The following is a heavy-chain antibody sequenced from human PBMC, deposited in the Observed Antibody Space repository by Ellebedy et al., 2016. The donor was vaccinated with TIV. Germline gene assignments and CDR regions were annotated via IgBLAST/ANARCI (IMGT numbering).Heavy chain of an antibody. CDR3: ATDRGYFTFDY. CDR2: ISHTGSRT. J-gene: IGHJ4*02. V-gene: IGHV3-23*01. CDR1: GFTFSSYA. D-gene: IGHD3-9*01. Sequence: PGGSLRLSCAASGFTFSSYAMSWVRQAPGKGLEWVSTISHTGSRTYYADSVEGRFTISRDNAKNSLYLQMNSLRADDTAVYYCATDRGYFTFDYWGQGSLITVSS.